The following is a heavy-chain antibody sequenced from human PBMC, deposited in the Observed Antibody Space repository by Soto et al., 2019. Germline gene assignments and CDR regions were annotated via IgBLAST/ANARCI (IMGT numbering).Heavy chain of an antibody. CDR3: ARARFRGMDV. J-gene: IGHJ6*01. D-gene: IGHD3-3*01. V-gene: IGHV3-7*01. CDR1: GFTFTCYD. Sequence: PRGSLRVSCAASGFTFTCYDMIWVRQAPGKGLEWVASIKQGGDDKYYLGDVKGRFTVSRDDAESSLSLHLNSLRAEDTSIYYCARARFRGMDVWGQGTTVTVSS. CDR2: IKQGGDDK.